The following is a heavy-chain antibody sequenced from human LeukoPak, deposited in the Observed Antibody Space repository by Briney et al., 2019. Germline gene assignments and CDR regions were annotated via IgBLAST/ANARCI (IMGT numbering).Heavy chain of an antibody. Sequence: SETLSLTCAVSGYSISSGYYWGWIRQPPGKGLEWIGSSYHSGSTYYNPSLKSRVTISVDTSKNQFSLKLSCVPAADTAVYYCARAAPSRKYYYDNSGHTDYWGQGTLVTVSS. CDR2: SYHSGST. D-gene: IGHD3-22*01. V-gene: IGHV4-38-2*01. CDR1: GYSISSGYY. J-gene: IGHJ4*02. CDR3: ARAAPSRKYYYDNSGHTDY.